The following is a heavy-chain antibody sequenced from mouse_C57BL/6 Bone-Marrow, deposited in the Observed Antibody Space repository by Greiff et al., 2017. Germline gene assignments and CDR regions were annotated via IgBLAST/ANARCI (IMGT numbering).Heavy chain of an antibody. CDR1: GYAFSSSW. V-gene: IGHV1-82*01. J-gene: IGHJ3*01. CDR2: IYPGDGDT. Sequence: VQLQQSGPELVKPGASVKISCKASGYAFSSSWMNWVKQRPGKGLEWIGRIYPGDGDTNYNGKFKGKATLTADKSSSTAYMQLSSLTSEDSAVYFCASIYDGYYIEFAYWGQGTLVTVSA. CDR3: ASIYDGYYIEFAY. D-gene: IGHD2-3*01.